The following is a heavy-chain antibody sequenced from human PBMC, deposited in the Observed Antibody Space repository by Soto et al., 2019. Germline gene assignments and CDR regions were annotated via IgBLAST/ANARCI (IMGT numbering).Heavy chain of an antibody. CDR2: IIPILDIP. CDR3: ASHFTGVLVLGASPPGGDNYGWDV. D-gene: IGHD2-15*01. Sequence: VQLVQSGAEVKKPGASVKVSCKASGGTFSRYTISWVRQAPGQGLGWMGRIIPILDIPNYAQNFQGRVTITADNSTSTAYMELSSLRSDDTAVYYCASHFTGVLVLGASPPGGDNYGWDVWGQGTTVTVSS. CDR1: GGTFSRYT. V-gene: IGHV1-69*02. J-gene: IGHJ6*02.